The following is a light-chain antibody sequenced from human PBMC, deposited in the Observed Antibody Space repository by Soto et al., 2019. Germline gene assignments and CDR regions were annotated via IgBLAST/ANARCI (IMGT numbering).Light chain of an antibody. CDR3: QQFDTFLWT. Sequence: DIQMTQSPSTLSASVGDRVTITCRASQSIDNWLAWYQQKPGKAPKLLIYDASRLESGAPSRFSGSGSGTHFTLTITGLQPDDFATYYCQQFDTFLWTFGPGTRVEIK. J-gene: IGKJ1*01. CDR2: DAS. CDR1: QSIDNW. V-gene: IGKV1-5*01.